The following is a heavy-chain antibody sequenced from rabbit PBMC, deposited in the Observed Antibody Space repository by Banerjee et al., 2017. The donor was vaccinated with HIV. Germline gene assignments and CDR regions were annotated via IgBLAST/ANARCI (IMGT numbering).Heavy chain of an antibody. CDR1: GFSFSSGYD. Sequence: QQLVESGGGLVKPGASLTLTCKASGFSFSSGYDMCWVRQAPGKGLEWIACIYTGSGSTYYASWAKGRFTISKASSTTVTLQMTSLTAADTATYFCARVVYSAYDLWGPGTLVTVS. CDR3: ARVVYSAYDL. V-gene: IGHV1S40*01. D-gene: IGHD6-1*01. CDR2: IYTGSGST. J-gene: IGHJ4*01.